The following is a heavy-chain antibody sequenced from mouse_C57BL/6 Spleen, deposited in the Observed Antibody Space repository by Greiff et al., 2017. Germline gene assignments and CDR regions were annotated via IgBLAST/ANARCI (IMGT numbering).Heavy chain of an antibody. D-gene: IGHD1-1*01. CDR1: GYTFTSYW. CDR2: IDPSDSYT. CDR3: ARRANYYGSSYSFDY. Sequence: QVQLQQSGAELVMPGASVKLSCKASGYTFTSYWMHWVKQRPGQGLEWIGEIDPSDSYTNYNPKFKGKSTLTVDKSSSTAYMQLSSLTSEDSAVYYCARRANYYGSSYSFDYWGQGTTLTVSS. J-gene: IGHJ2*01. V-gene: IGHV1-69*01.